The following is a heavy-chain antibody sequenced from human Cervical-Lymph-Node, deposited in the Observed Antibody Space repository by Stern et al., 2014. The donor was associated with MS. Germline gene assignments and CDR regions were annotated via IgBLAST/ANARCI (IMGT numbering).Heavy chain of an antibody. D-gene: IGHD2-21*01. CDR1: GFTFSNSA. V-gene: IGHV1-58*01. J-gene: IGHJ6*02. Sequence: QMQLVQSGPEVKPPGTSVKVSCKPSGFTFSNSAVQWVRQARGKRPEWIGWIVVGSGDTHYAQKFQERVTITRDMSTGTAHMELSGLRSEDTAVYYCATDHNCGGAKCHSTGYGMDVWGQGTTVTVSS. CDR3: ATDHNCGGAKCHSTGYGMDV. CDR2: IVVGSGDT.